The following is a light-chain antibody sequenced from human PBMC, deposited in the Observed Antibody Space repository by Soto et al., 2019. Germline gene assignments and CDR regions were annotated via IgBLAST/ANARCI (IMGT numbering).Light chain of an antibody. V-gene: IGLV3-21*04. CDR2: YDS. CDR1: NIGSNS. Sequence: SYELTQPPSVSVAPGKTARLTCGGNNIGSNSVHWYQQKPGQAPVLVIYYDSDRPSGIPERFSGSNSGNTATLAISRVEAGDEADYYCQVWDSSSDHRVFGGGTQLTVL. CDR3: QVWDSSSDHRV. J-gene: IGLJ2*01.